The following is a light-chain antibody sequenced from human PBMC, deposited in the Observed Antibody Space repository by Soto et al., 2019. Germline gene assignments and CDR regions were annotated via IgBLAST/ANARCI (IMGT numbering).Light chain of an antibody. CDR3: SSYTSGDSFS. CDR1: SSDVGAYIY. V-gene: IGLV2-14*01. J-gene: IGLJ1*01. CDR2: NVS. Sequence: QPVLTQPASVSGSAGQSSTLSCTGTSSDVGAYIYVSWYQQHPGKVPKLIIYNVSNRPSGVSNRFSGSKSGNTAALTISGLQAEYEADYYCSSYTSGDSFSFGTGTKLTV.